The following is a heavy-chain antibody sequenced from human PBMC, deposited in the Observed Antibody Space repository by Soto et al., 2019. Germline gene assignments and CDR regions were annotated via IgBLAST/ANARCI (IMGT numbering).Heavy chain of an antibody. D-gene: IGHD2-15*01. Sequence: ASVKVSCKASGYPFTGYYIHWVRQAPGQGLERLGWINPDSGDTNFAQKFQGRVTMTRDTSVTTAYMELSRLQSDDTAVYYCASGGGYFSSPNYYFDFWGQGSLFTVSS. CDR3: ASGGGYFSSPNYYFDF. J-gene: IGHJ4*02. CDR2: INPDSGDT. CDR1: GYPFTGYY. V-gene: IGHV1-2*02.